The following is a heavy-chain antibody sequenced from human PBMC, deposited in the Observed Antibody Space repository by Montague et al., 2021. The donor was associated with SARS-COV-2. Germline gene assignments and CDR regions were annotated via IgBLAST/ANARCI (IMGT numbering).Heavy chain of an antibody. V-gene: IGHV4-34*01. D-gene: IGHD3-10*01. J-gene: IGHJ4*02. Sequence: NTNYNPSLKSRVTMSVDTSKNQFSLKLCSVTAADTAVYYCARCARQCYGFRLGSFDCWGQGTLVTMSA. CDR2: NT. CDR3: ARCARQCYGFRLGSFDC.